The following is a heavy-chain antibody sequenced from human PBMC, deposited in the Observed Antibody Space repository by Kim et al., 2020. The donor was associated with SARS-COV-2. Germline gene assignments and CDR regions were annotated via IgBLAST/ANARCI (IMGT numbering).Heavy chain of an antibody. V-gene: IGHV1-2*02. D-gene: IGHD3-3*01. CDR3: ARDCYDFWSGYYMSFDY. J-gene: IGHJ4*02. Sequence: AQKVQGRVTMTRDTSISTAYMELSRLRSDDTAVYYCARDCYDFWSGYYMSFDYWGQGTLVTVSS.